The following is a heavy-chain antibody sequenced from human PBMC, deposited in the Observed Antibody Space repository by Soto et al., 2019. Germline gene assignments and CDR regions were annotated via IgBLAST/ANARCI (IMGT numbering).Heavy chain of an antibody. CDR1: GGTFSSYT. Sequence: QVQLVQSGAEVKKPGSSVKVSCKASGGTFSSYTISWVRQAPGQGLEWMGRISPILGIANYAKKFKGRVTITADKSTSTAYTELSSLRSEDTAVYYCARDDGLAYCGGDCYSWGQGTLVTVSS. V-gene: IGHV1-69*02. J-gene: IGHJ4*02. CDR2: ISPILGIA. D-gene: IGHD2-21*02. CDR3: ARDDGLAYCGGDCYS.